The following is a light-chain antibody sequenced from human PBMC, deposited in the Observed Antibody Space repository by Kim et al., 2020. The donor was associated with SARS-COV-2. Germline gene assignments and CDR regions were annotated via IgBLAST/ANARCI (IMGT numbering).Light chain of an antibody. Sequence: PSGSVVDRVTISWRASQSIRWLAWYQHKPGNAPQLLIFKASSLENGVPSRFSGSGSGREFTLTISSLQPTDFATYYCQQYSSYPWTFGQGTKVEI. CDR1: QSIRW. CDR3: QQYSSYPWT. J-gene: IGKJ1*01. CDR2: KAS. V-gene: IGKV1-5*03.